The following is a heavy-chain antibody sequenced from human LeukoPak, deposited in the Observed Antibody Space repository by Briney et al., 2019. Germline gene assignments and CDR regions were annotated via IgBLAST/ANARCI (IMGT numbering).Heavy chain of an antibody. Sequence: SETLSLTCTVSGGSISSYYWSWIRQPPGKGLEWIGYIYYSGSTHYNPSLKSRVTISVDTSKNQFSLKLSSVTAADTAVYYCARDVLLWFGEVLDAFDIWGQGTMVTVSS. CDR3: ARDVLLWFGEVLDAFDI. D-gene: IGHD3-10*01. V-gene: IGHV4-59*08. CDR2: IYYSGST. CDR1: GGSISSYY. J-gene: IGHJ3*02.